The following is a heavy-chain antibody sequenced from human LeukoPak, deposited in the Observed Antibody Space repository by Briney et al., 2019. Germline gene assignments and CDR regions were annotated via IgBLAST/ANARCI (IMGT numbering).Heavy chain of an antibody. Sequence: PSETLSLTCTVSGGSISSGSYYWSWIRQPAGKGLEWIGRIYTSGSTNYNPSLKSRVTISVDTSKNQFSLKLSSVTAADAAVYYCARGPLDRVLLWFGGAFDIWGQGTMVTVSS. J-gene: IGHJ3*02. D-gene: IGHD3-10*01. CDR1: GGSISSGSYY. CDR3: ARGPLDRVLLWFGGAFDI. CDR2: IYTSGST. V-gene: IGHV4-61*02.